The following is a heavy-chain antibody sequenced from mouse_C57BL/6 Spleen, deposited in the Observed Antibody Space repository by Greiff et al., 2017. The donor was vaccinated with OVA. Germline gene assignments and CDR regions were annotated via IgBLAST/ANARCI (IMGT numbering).Heavy chain of an antibody. Sequence: DVMLVESGGGLVQPGGSLKLSCAASGFTFSDYYMYWVRQTPEKRLEWVAYISNGGGSTYYPDTVKGRFTISRDNAKNTLYLQMSRLKSEDTAMYYCARATTAYWGQGTLVTVSA. CDR2: ISNGGGST. V-gene: IGHV5-12*01. D-gene: IGHD2-12*01. J-gene: IGHJ3*01. CDR1: GFTFSDYY. CDR3: ARATTAY.